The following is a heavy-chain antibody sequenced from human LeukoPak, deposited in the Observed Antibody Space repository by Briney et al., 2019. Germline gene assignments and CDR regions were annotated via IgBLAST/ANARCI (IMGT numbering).Heavy chain of an antibody. CDR3: ARNFGGGDSSGPYS. Sequence: GGSLRLSCAASGSTFSSYGMHWVRQAPGKGLEWVAFIRYDGSHKSYADSVKGRFTISRDNSKNTLYLQMNSLRAEDTALYYCARNFGGGDSSGPYSRGQGTLVTVSS. CDR1: GSTFSSYG. D-gene: IGHD3-22*01. V-gene: IGHV3-30*02. CDR2: IRYDGSHK. J-gene: IGHJ5*01.